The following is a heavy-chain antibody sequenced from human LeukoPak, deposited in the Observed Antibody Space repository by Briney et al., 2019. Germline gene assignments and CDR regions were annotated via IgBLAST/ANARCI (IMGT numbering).Heavy chain of an antibody. CDR3: AKVGTTITTHQYFDL. CDR1: GFTFSSYE. Sequence: GGSLRLSCAASGFTFSSYEMNWVRQAPGKGLEWVSYISSSGSTIYYADSVKGRFTISRDNSKNTLYLQMNSLRPEDTAVYYCAKVGTTITTHQYFDLWGRGTLVIVSS. D-gene: IGHD4-11*01. J-gene: IGHJ2*01. V-gene: IGHV3-48*03. CDR2: ISSSGSTI.